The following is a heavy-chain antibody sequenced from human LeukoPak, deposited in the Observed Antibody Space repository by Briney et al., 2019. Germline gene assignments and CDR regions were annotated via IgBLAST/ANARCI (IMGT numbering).Heavy chain of an antibody. CDR1: GITFSSYG. J-gene: IGHJ6*03. D-gene: IGHD2-15*01. CDR3: AKNGDRGAYCTGGTCYPYFYYYMDV. Sequence: GGSLRLSCAASGITFSSYGMIWVRQAPGKGLEWASSISSTGGTTYYADSVKGRFTISRDNSKNTLYLQMNSLRAEDTAIYYCAKNGDRGAYCTGGTCYPYFYYYMDVWGKGPRSPS. V-gene: IGHV3-23*01. CDR2: ISSTGGTT.